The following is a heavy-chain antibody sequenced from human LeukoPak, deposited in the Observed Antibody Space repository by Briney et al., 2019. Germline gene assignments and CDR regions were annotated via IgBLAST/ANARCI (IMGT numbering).Heavy chain of an antibody. D-gene: IGHD3-10*01. CDR3: ARQVLLWFGELEDNWFDP. CDR1: GGSISSYY. J-gene: IGHJ5*02. CDR2: IYYSGGT. Sequence: PSETLSLTCTVSGGSISSYYWSWIRQPPGKGLEWIGYIYYSGGTNYNPSLKSRVTISVDTSKNQFSLKLSSVTAADTAVYYCARQVLLWFGELEDNWFDPWGQGTLVTVSS. V-gene: IGHV4-59*08.